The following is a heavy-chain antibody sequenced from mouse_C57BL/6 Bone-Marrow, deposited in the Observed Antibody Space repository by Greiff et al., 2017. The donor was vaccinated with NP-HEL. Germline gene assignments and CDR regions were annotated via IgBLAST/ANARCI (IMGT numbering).Heavy chain of an antibody. CDR1: GYTFTNYW. D-gene: IGHD2-3*01. Sequence: VQLQQSGAELVRPGTPVKMSCKASGYTFTNYWIGWAKQRPGHGLEWIGDIYPGGGYTNYNEKFKGQATLTADKSSSTAYMQFSSLTSEDSAIYYCARRDGYYPAWFAYWDQGTLVTVSA. CDR2: IYPGGGYT. J-gene: IGHJ3*01. V-gene: IGHV1-63*01. CDR3: ARRDGYYPAWFAY.